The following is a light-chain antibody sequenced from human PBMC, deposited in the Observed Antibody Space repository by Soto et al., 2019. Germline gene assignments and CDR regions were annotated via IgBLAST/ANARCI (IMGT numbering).Light chain of an antibody. CDR2: DAS. J-gene: IGKJ5*01. CDR1: QSVSSY. Sequence: ESVLTQSPATLSSSPGERVTLSCRASQSVSSYLAWYQQKPGQAPRLLIYDASNRATGIPARFSGSGSGTDFTLTISSLEPEDFAVYYCQQRSNWPPIIFGQGTRLDI. CDR3: QQRSNWPPII. V-gene: IGKV3-11*01.